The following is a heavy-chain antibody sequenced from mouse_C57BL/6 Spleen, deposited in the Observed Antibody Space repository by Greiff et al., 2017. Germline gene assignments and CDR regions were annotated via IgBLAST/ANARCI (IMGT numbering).Heavy chain of an antibody. CDR2: INPSSGYT. CDR3: ARSYWDPYFDY. CDR1: GYTFTSYT. V-gene: IGHV1-4*01. J-gene: IGHJ2*01. D-gene: IGHD4-1*01. Sequence: QVQLQQSGAELARPGASVKMSCKASGYTFTSYTMHWVKQRPGQGLEWIGYINPSSGYTKYNQKFKDKATLTADKSSSTAYMQLSNLTSEDSAAYYWARSYWDPYFDYWGQGTTLTVSS.